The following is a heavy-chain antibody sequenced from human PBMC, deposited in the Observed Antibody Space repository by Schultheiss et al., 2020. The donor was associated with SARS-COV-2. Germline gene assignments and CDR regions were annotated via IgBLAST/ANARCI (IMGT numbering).Heavy chain of an antibody. CDR2: IYYSGST. J-gene: IGHJ5*02. V-gene: IGHV4-59*08. D-gene: IGHD2-2*02. CDR3: ARGLGYCSSTSCYNWFDP. CDR1: GGSISPYY. Sequence: SETLSLTCTVSGGSISPYYWSWIRQPPGKGLEWIGYIYYSGSTNYNPSLKSRVTISVDTSKNQFSLKLSSVTAADTAVYYCARGLGYCSSTSCYNWFDPWGQGTLVTVSS.